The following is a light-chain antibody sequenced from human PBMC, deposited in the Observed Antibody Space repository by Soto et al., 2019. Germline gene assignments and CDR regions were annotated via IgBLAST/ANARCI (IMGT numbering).Light chain of an antibody. V-gene: IGKV3-15*01. CDR3: QQYNNWPPIT. J-gene: IGKJ5*01. CDR2: GAS. CDR1: QSVRSN. Sequence: IVVTPSPATLSVSPRERATLSCRASQSVRSNLAWYQQKPGQAPRLLIYGASTRATGIPARFSGSGSGTEFTLTISSLQSEDFAVYYCQQYNNWPPITVGQGTRLEI.